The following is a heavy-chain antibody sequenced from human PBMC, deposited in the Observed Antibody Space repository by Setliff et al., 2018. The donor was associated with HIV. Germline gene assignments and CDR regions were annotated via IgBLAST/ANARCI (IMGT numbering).Heavy chain of an antibody. Sequence: SETLSLTCAVYGGSFSGNYWSWIRQPPGKGLEWIAEINQERTTFYNPSLKSRVTMSLDTSRNEVSLRLSSVTAADTAVYYCARTTYSGSYFNDSWGQGTLVTVSS. J-gene: IGHJ5*01. V-gene: IGHV4-34*01. D-gene: IGHD1-26*01. CDR3: ARTTYSGSYFNDS. CDR2: INQERTT. CDR1: GGSFSGNY.